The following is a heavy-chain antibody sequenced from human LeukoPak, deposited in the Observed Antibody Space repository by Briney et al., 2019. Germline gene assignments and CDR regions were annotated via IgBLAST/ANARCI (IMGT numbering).Heavy chain of an antibody. CDR2: ISGDGGST. Sequence: GGSLRLSCAASGFTFDDYAMHWVRPAPGKGLEWVSLISGDGGSTYYADSVKGRFTISRDNSKNSLYLQMNSLRTEDTALYYCAKDGYYDFWSGYSEADYWGQGTLVTVSS. CDR3: AKDGYYDFWSGYSEADY. D-gene: IGHD3-3*01. J-gene: IGHJ4*02. V-gene: IGHV3-43*02. CDR1: GFTFDDYA.